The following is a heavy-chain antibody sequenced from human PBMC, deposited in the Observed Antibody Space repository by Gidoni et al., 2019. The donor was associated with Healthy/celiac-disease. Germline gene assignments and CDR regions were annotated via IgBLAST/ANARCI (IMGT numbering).Heavy chain of an antibody. Sequence: QVQLVQSGAEVKKPGASVKVSCKASGYTFTSYGISGLRQAPGQGLEWMGWISAYNGNTNYAQKLQVRVTMTTDTSTSTAYMELRSLRSDDTAVYYCARGYSSGWYLHWFDPWGQGTLVTVSS. CDR2: ISAYNGNT. V-gene: IGHV1-18*01. CDR1: GYTFTSYG. CDR3: ARGYSSGWYLHWFDP. J-gene: IGHJ5*02. D-gene: IGHD6-19*01.